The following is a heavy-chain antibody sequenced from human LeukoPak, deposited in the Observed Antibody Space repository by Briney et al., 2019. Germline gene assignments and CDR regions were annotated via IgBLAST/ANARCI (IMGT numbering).Heavy chain of an antibody. Sequence: SETLSLTCTVSGGSISSSSYYWGWIRQPPGKGLEWIGSIYYSGSTYYNPSLKSRVTISVDTSKNQFSLKLSSVTAADTAVYYCARREHIVVVTATHNWFDPWGQGTLVTVSS. J-gene: IGHJ5*02. CDR2: IYYSGST. V-gene: IGHV4-39*01. D-gene: IGHD2-21*02. CDR3: ARREHIVVVTATHNWFDP. CDR1: GGSISSSSYY.